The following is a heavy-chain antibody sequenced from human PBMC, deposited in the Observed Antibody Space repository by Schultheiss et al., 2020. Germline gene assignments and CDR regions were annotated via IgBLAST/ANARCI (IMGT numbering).Heavy chain of an antibody. Sequence: SVKVSCKASGGTFSSYAISWVRQAPGQGLEWMGGIIPIFGTPNYAQKFQGRVTITADESTSTAYMELSSLRSEDTAVYYCARDTCLYCSSTIDYYYGMDVWGKGTTVTGS. CDR3: ARDTCLYCSSTIDYYYGMDV. D-gene: IGHD2-2*01. CDR1: GGTFSSYA. V-gene: IGHV1-69*13. CDR2: IIPIFGTP. J-gene: IGHJ6*04.